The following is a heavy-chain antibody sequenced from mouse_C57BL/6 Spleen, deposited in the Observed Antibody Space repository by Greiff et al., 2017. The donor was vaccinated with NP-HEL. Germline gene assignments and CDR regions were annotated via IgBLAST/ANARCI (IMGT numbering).Heavy chain of an antibody. CDR1: GFSLTSYG. D-gene: IGHD2-3*01. V-gene: IGHV2-2*01. CDR2: IWSGGST. Sequence: QVHVKQSGPGLVQPSQSLSITCTVSGFSLTSYGVHWVRQSPGKGLEWLGVIWSGGSTDYNAAFISRLSISKDNSKSQVFFKMNSLQADDTAIYYCARNYDPLYYAMDYWGQGTSVTVSS. J-gene: IGHJ4*01. CDR3: ARNYDPLYYAMDY.